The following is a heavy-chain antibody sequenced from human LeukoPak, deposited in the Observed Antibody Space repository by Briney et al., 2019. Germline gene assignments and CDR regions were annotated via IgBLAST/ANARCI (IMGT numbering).Heavy chain of an antibody. V-gene: IGHV1-2*02. D-gene: IGHD3-9*01. CDR2: INPNSGET. CDR3: ARVLFNSGYDS. CDR1: GFTFTGAY. J-gene: IGHJ5*01. Sequence: ASVTVSCKASGFTFTGAYMHWVRQAPGQGLEWMGWINPNSGETRYEQKFQGRVTMTGDTSIDTVHMELGSLTSDDTAVYYCARVLFNSGYDSWGQGTLVTVSS.